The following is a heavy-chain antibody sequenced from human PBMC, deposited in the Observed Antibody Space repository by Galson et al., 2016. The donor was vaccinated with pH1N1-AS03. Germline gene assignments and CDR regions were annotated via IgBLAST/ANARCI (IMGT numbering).Heavy chain of an antibody. CDR2: IYSGGST. V-gene: IGHV3-53*01. D-gene: IGHD4/OR15-4a*01. J-gene: IGHJ4*02. CDR1: GLTVNSNY. CDR3: VRNDYEDVDLQGFYFDY. Sequence: SLRLSCAVSGLTVNSNYMSWVRQAPGKGLQWVSTIYSGGSTYYADSVKGRFTISRDNSRNTLYLQMKSLRAEDTAVYFCVRNDYEDVDLQGFYFDYWGQGTLVTVSS.